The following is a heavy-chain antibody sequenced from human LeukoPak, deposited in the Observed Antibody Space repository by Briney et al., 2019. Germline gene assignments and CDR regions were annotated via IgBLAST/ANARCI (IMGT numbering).Heavy chain of an antibody. D-gene: IGHD6-13*01. J-gene: IGHJ4*02. V-gene: IGHV3-30*04. CDR3: ARDGAAAGWFDY. CDR2: ISYDGSNK. Sequence: GGSLRLSCAASGFTFSSYAMHWVRQAPGKGLEWVAVISYDGSNKYYADSVKGRFTISIDNSKSTLYLQMNSLRAEDTAVYYCARDGAAAGWFDYWGQGTLVTVSS. CDR1: GFTFSSYA.